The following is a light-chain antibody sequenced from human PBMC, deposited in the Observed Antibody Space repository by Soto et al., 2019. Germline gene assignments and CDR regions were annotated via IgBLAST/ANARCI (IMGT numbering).Light chain of an antibody. J-gene: IGLJ2*01. CDR1: SSNIGNNY. CDR2: DNS. V-gene: IGLV1-51*01. Sequence: QSVSTQPPSVSAAPGQKVTISCSGSSSNIGNNYVSWYQQLPGTAPKLLIYDNSQRPSGIPDRFSGSKSGTSATLGITGLQTGDEADYYCGTWDSSLSAVVFGGGTQLTVL. CDR3: GTWDSSLSAVV.